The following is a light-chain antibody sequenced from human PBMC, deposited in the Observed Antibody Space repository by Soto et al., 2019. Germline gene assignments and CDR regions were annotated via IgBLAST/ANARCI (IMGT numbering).Light chain of an antibody. CDR3: QQYGSSPRYT. V-gene: IGKV3-20*01. CDR2: GAS. CDR1: QSVSSSY. J-gene: IGKJ2*01. Sequence: EIVLTQSPGTLSLSPGERATLSCRASQSVSSSYLAWYQQKPGQAPRLLIFGASSRATSIPDRFRGSGSGTDFTLTISRLEPEDVAVYDCQQYGSSPRYTFRQGTKLEIK.